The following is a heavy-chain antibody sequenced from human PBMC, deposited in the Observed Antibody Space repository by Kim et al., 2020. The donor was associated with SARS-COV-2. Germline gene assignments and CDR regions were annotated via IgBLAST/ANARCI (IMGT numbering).Heavy chain of an antibody. D-gene: IGHD2-2*02. CDR1: GFTFSDYY. J-gene: IGHJ4*02. V-gene: IGHV3-11*04. CDR2: ISSSGSTI. CDR3: ARGIKADIVVVPAAISPSADY. Sequence: GGSLRLSCAASGFTFSDYYMSWIRQAPGKGLEWVSYISSSGSTIYYADSVKGRFTISRDNAKNSLYLQMNSLRAEDTAVYYCARGIKADIVVVPAAISPSADYWGQGTLVTVSS.